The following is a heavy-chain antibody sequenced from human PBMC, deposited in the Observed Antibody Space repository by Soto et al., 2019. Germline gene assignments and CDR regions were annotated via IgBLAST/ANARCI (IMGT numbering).Heavy chain of an antibody. V-gene: IGHV4-59*01. CDR2: IYYSGST. D-gene: IGHD3-10*01. CDR1: GGSISTYY. Sequence: SETLSLTCTVSGGSISTYYWSWIRQPPGKGLEWIGYIYYSGSTNYNPSLKSRVTISVDTSKNQFSLKLSSVTAADTAVYYCARVWGGAFDTWGQGTMVTVSS. J-gene: IGHJ3*02. CDR3: ARVWGGAFDT.